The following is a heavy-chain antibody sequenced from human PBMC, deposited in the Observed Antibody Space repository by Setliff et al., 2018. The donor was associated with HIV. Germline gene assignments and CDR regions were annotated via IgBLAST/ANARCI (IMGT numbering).Heavy chain of an antibody. Sequence: SETLSLTCSVSGGSISGYYWNWIRQPPGKGLEWIGCIYYSGRTTYNPSLKSRVTISVDTSKNQFSLKLSSVTAADTAVYYCASGVAGTVDYWGQGTLVTVSS. J-gene: IGHJ4*02. D-gene: IGHD6-19*01. CDR3: ASGVAGTVDY. V-gene: IGHV4-59*12. CDR1: GGSISGYY. CDR2: IYYSGRT.